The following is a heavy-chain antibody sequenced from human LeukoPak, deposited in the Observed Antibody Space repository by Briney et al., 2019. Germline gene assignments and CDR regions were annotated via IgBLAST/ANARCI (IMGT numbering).Heavy chain of an antibody. J-gene: IGHJ4*02. CDR3: AKSGYNRFDY. Sequence: GGSLRLSCAASGLTVSSNYMNWVRQAPGKGLKWVSVIYSSGSTFYADSVRGRFTISRDNSKNTLYLQMNSLRAEDTAVYYCAKSGYNRFDYWGQGTLVTVSS. CDR2: IYSSGST. CDR1: GLTVSSNY. D-gene: IGHD5-24*01. V-gene: IGHV3-66*01.